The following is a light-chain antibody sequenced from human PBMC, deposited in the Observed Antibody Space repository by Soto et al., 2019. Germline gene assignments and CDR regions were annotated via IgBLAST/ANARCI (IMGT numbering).Light chain of an antibody. CDR1: RSISSY. J-gene: IGKJ1*01. CDR2: AAS. CDR3: QQYNSYPWT. Sequence: DIQMTQSPSSLSASVGDRVTITCRASRSISSYLNWYQQKPGKAPMLLIYAASTLNSGVPSRFSGSGSGTEFTLTISSLQPDDFATYYCQQYNSYPWTFGQGTKVDIK. V-gene: IGKV1-5*01.